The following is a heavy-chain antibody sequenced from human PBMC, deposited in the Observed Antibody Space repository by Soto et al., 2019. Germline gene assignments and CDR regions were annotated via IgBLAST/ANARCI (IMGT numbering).Heavy chain of an antibody. Sequence: ASVKVSCKASGYTFTSYAMHWVRQAPGQRLEWMGWINAGNGNTKYSQKFQGRVTITRDTSASTAYMELSSLRSEDTAVYYCVRDRRDDYYYYYAMDVWGQGTTVTAP. J-gene: IGHJ6*02. V-gene: IGHV1-3*01. CDR2: INAGNGNT. CDR3: VRDRRDDYYYYYAMDV. CDR1: GYTFTSYA.